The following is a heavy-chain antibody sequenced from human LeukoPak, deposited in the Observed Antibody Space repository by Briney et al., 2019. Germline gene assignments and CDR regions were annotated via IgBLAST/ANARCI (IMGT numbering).Heavy chain of an antibody. Sequence: SETLSLTCTVSGGSISSSSYYWGWLRQPPGKGLEWIGSIYYSGSTYYNPSLKSRVTISVDTSKNQFSLKLSSVTAADTAVYYCARPDYGPYSSSRYWGQGTLVTVSS. CDR1: GGSISSSSYY. D-gene: IGHD6-6*01. CDR3: ARPDYGPYSSSRY. V-gene: IGHV4-39*01. CDR2: IYYSGST. J-gene: IGHJ4*02.